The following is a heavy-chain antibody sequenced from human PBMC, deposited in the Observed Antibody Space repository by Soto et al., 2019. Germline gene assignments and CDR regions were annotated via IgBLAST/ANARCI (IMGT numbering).Heavy chain of an antibody. CDR1: GGSISSSNW. D-gene: IGHD3-16*02. J-gene: IGHJ6*02. V-gene: IGHV4-4*02. CDR3: ARDPRGVIGGYYYGIDV. Sequence: SETLSLTCAVSGGSISSSNWWCGVRQPPGKGLEWIGEIYHSGSTNYNPSLKSRVTISVDKSKNQFSLKLSSVTAAGTAVYYCARDPRGVIGGYYYGIDVWGQGTTVTVSS. CDR2: IYHSGST.